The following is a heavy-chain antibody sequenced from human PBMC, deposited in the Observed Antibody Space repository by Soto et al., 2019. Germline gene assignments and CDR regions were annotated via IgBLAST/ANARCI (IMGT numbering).Heavy chain of an antibody. J-gene: IGHJ5*02. V-gene: IGHV4-30-4*01. D-gene: IGHD6-13*01. Sequence: PSETLSLTCTVSGGSISSGDYYWSWIRQPPGKGLEWIGYIYYSGSTYYNPSLKSRVTISVDTSKNQFSLKLSSVTAADTAVYYCARYSSSWSLVGFDPWGQGTLVTVSS. CDR2: IYYSGST. CDR3: ARYSSSWSLVGFDP. CDR1: GGSISSGDYY.